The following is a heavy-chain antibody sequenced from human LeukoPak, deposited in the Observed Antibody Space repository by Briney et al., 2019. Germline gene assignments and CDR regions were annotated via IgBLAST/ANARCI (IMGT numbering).Heavy chain of an antibody. Sequence: PSETLSLTCAVYGGSFSGYYWSWIRQPPGKGLEWIGEINHSGSTNYNPSLKSRVTTSVDTSKNQFSLKLSSVTAADTAVYYCARDYYYYYMDVWGKGTTVTVSS. CDR3: ARDYYYYYMDV. J-gene: IGHJ6*03. CDR2: INHSGST. CDR1: GGSFSGYY. V-gene: IGHV4-34*01.